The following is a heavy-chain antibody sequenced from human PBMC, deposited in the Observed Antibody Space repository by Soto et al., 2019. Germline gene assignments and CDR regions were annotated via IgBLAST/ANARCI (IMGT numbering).Heavy chain of an antibody. CDR2: IYYSGST. Sequence: SETLSLTCTVSGGSISSYYWSWIRQPPGKGLEWIGYIYYSGSTNYNPSLKSRVTISVDTSKNQFSLKLSSVTAADTAVYYCARKTGYSSSWNWFDPWGQGTLVTVSS. D-gene: IGHD6-13*01. J-gene: IGHJ5*02. CDR3: ARKTGYSSSWNWFDP. V-gene: IGHV4-59*01. CDR1: GGSISSYY.